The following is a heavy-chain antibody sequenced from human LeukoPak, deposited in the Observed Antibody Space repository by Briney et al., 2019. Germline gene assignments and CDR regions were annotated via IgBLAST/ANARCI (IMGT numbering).Heavy chain of an antibody. CDR1: GGSISSDYYY. CDR2: IYYSGST. CDR3: GLIAAARRWLDP. J-gene: IGHJ5*02. V-gene: IGHV4-39*01. Sequence: SETLSLTCTVSGGSISSDYYYWGWIRQPPGKGLEWIGNIYYSGSTYYNPSLKSRVTISVDTSKNQFFLKLSSVTAADTALYYCGLIAAARRWLDPWGQGTLVTVFS. D-gene: IGHD6-25*01.